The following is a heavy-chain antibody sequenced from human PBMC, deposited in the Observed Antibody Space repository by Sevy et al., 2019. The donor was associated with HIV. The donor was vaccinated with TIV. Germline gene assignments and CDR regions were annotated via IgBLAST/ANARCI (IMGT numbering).Heavy chain of an antibody. CDR2: ISYDGSYK. V-gene: IGHV3-30*03. D-gene: IGHD6-13*01. J-gene: IGHJ4*02. Sequence: GGSPRLSCAASGFTFSSHGMQWVRQAPGKGLEWVAVISYDGSYKSYGDSVKGRFTISRDDSKNTLYLQMNSLRPEDTAVYYCARDSGYSINWYPAYWGQGTLITVSS. CDR1: GFTFSSHG. CDR3: ARDSGYSINWYPAY.